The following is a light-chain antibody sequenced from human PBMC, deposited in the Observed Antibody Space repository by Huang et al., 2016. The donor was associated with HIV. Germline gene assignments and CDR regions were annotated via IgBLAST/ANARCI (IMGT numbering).Light chain of an antibody. Sequence: DVVMTQSPLSLPVTLGQPASTSCRSSKSLVYSDGNTYLNWFQQRPGQSPRRLIYKFSIRDSGVPDRFSGSGSGTNFTLKISRVEAEDVGIYYCMQGSHWPPTFGPGTKVDFK. V-gene: IGKV2-30*01. CDR3: MQGSHWPPT. CDR1: KSLVYSDGNTY. CDR2: KFS. J-gene: IGKJ3*01.